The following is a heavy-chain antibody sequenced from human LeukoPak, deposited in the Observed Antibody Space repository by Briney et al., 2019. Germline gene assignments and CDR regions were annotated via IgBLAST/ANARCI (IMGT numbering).Heavy chain of an antibody. J-gene: IGHJ4*02. Sequence: PGGSLRLSCAASGFTFSSYSMNWVRQAPGKGLEWVSSISSSSSYIYYADSVKGRFTISRDNAKNSLYLQMNSLRAEDTAVYYCARSPAVRGSWSGFDYWGQGTLVTVSS. CDR3: ARSPAVRGSWSGFDY. CDR2: ISSSSSYI. D-gene: IGHD1-26*01. V-gene: IGHV3-21*01. CDR1: GFTFSSYS.